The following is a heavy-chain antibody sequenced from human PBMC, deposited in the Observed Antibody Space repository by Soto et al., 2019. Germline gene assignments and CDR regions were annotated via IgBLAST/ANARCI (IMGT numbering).Heavy chain of an antibody. Sequence: PGESLKISCKGPGYSFTSYWIGWVRQMPGKGLEWMGIIYPGDSDTRYSPSFQGQVTISADKSISTAYLQWSSLKASDTAMYYCARLGIAVAGTSSFDYWGQGTLVTVSS. D-gene: IGHD6-19*01. CDR2: IYPGDSDT. CDR1: GYSFTSYW. CDR3: ARLGIAVAGTSSFDY. V-gene: IGHV5-51*01. J-gene: IGHJ4*02.